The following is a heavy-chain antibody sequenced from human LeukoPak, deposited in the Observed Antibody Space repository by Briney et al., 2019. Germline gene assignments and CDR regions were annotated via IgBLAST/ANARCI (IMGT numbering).Heavy chain of an antibody. Sequence: GESLQISCQGSGYTFTSYWIAWVRQMPGKGLEWMGVIYPGDSDTRYSPSFQGQVAISADKSISTAYLQWSSLKTSDTAMYYCVTAGHFDYWGQGTLVTVSS. J-gene: IGHJ4*02. CDR2: IYPGDSDT. V-gene: IGHV5-51*01. D-gene: IGHD6-13*01. CDR1: GYTFTSYW. CDR3: VTAGHFDY.